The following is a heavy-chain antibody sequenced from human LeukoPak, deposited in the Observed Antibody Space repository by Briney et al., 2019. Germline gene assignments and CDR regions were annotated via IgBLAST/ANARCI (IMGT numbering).Heavy chain of an antibody. CDR2: IYRDGST. D-gene: IGHD2-15*01. J-gene: IGHJ4*02. CDR3: ARGLGYCSGGSCYPFDY. V-gene: IGHV3-53*01. Sequence: GGSLRLSCAASGLTFSSNYMTWVRQAPGKGLEWVSVIYRDGSTYYADSVKGRFTISRDNSKNTVYLQMNSLRAEDTAVYYCARGLGYCSGGSCYPFDYWGQGTLVTVSS. CDR1: GLTFSSNY.